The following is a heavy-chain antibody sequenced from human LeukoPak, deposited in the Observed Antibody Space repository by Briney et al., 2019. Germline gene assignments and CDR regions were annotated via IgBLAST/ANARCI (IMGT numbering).Heavy chain of an antibody. V-gene: IGHV3-23*01. CDR2: ISGSGGST. CDR1: GFTFSSYA. Sequence: GGSLRLSCVASGFTFSSYAMSWVRQAPGKGLEWVSGISGSGGSTYYADTVKGRFTISRDNSKNTLFLQMNSLRAEDTAVYYCAKETYSSGWYPYFDYWGQGTLVTVSS. CDR3: AKETYSSGWYPYFDY. D-gene: IGHD6-19*01. J-gene: IGHJ4*02.